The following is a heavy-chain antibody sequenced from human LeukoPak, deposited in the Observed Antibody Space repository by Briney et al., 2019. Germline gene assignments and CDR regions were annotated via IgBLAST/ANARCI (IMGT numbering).Heavy chain of an antibody. D-gene: IGHD3-3*02. CDR2: IYHSGST. Sequence: SETLSLTCTVSGYSISSGYYWGWIRQPAGKGLEWIGSIYHSGSTYYNPSLKSRVTISVDTSKNQFSLKLSSLTAADTAVYYCARLRRSRLAEFDYWGQGTLVTVSS. V-gene: IGHV4-38-2*02. CDR1: GYSISSGYY. J-gene: IGHJ4*02. CDR3: ARLRRSRLAEFDY.